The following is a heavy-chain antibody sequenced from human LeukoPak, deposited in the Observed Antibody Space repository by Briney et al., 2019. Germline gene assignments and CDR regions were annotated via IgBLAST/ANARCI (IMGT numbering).Heavy chain of an antibody. CDR1: GGSISSGDYY. CDR3: ARVFPIDHYDSSGYLYDAFDI. Sequence: SQTLSLTCTVSGGSISSGDYYWSWIRQPPGKGLEWIGYIYYSGSTYYNPSLKSRVTISVDTSKNQFSLKLSSVTAADTAVYYCARVFPIDHYDSSGYLYDAFDIWGQGTMVTVSS. D-gene: IGHD3-22*01. J-gene: IGHJ3*02. V-gene: IGHV4-30-4*01. CDR2: IYYSGST.